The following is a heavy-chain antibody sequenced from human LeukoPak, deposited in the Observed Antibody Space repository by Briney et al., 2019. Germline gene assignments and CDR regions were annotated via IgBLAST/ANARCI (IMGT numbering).Heavy chain of an antibody. CDR1: GYTLTGYY. CDR2: INGNSGGT. J-gene: IGHJ4*02. Sequence: APVKVSCKASGYTLTGYYMHWVRQAPGQGPEWMGWINGNSGGTKYAQKFEGRVTMTSDTSTSTVQMDLGTLRSDDTAVYYCARENIEQWPAFDYWGQGTPVTVSS. V-gene: IGHV1-2*02. CDR3: ARENIEQWPAFDY. D-gene: IGHD1/OR15-1a*01.